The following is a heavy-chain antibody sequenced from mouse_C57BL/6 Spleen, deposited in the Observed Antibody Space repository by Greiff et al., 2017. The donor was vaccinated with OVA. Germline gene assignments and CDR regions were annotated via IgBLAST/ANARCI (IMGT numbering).Heavy chain of an antibody. D-gene: IGHD3-2*02. J-gene: IGHJ4*01. CDR3: TRLLRSFYYAMDY. CDR1: GYTFTDYE. V-gene: IGHV1-15*01. Sequence: QVQLKQSGAELVRPGASVTLSCKASGYTFTDYEMHWVKQTPVHGLEWIGAIDPETGGTAYNQKFKGKAILTADKSSSTAYMELRSLTSEDSAVYYCTRLLRSFYYAMDYWGQGTSVTVSS. CDR2: IDPETGGT.